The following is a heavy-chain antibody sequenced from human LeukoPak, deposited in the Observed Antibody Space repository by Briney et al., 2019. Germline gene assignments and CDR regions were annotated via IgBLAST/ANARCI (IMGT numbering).Heavy chain of an antibody. D-gene: IGHD3-10*01. CDR1: GYTFTGYY. CDR2: INPNSGGT. CDR3: ARGDCYGSGSYFRHDY. Sequence: ASVKVSCKASGYTFTGYYMHWMRQAPGQGLEWMGWINPNSGGTNYAQKFQGWVTMTRDTSISTAYMELSRLRSDDTAVYYCARGDCYGSGSYFRHDYWGQGTLVTVSS. V-gene: IGHV1-2*04. J-gene: IGHJ4*02.